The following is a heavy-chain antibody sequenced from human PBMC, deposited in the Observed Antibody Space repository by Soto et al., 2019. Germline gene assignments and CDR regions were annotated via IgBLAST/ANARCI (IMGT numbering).Heavy chain of an antibody. J-gene: IGHJ3*01. V-gene: IGHV4-34*01. D-gene: IGHD3-10*01. CDR2: INHSGST. Sequence: SETLSLTCAVYGGSFSGYYWSWIRQPPGKGLEWIGEINHSGSTNYNPSLKSRVTISVDTSKNQFSLKLSSVTAADTAVYYCARGRMVRGVISWGQGIMVTVSS. CDR3: ARGRMVRGVIS. CDR1: GGSFSGYY.